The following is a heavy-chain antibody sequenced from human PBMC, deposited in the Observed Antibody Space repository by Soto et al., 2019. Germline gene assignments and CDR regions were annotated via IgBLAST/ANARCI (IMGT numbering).Heavy chain of an antibody. CDR3: ARSLRFLEWLAHYYYYYYGMDV. CDR1: GFTFRSYA. CDR2: ISSSSSST. J-gene: IGHJ6*02. V-gene: IGHV3-21*01. D-gene: IGHD3-3*01. Sequence: GGSLRLSCAASGFTFRSYAMSWVRQAPGKGLEWVSGISSSSSSTYYADSVKGRFTISRDNAKNSLYLQMNSLRAEDTAVYYCARSLRFLEWLAHYYYYYYGMDVWGQGTTGTVSS.